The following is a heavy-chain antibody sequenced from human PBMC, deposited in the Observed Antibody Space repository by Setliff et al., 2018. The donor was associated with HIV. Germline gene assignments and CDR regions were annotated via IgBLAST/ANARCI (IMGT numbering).Heavy chain of an antibody. CDR1: GTSVSISD. J-gene: IGHJ4*02. CDR2: IYTSGNT. V-gene: IGHV4-4*09. Sequence: PSETLSLTCSVSGTSVSISDWSWIRQPPGKGLEWIGCIYTSGNTNYDPSLKSRVTISVDTSKNQFSLKLSSVTAADTAVYYCARGLSFYDPGGFDYWGQGTLVTVSS. D-gene: IGHD3-22*01. CDR3: ARGLSFYDPGGFDY.